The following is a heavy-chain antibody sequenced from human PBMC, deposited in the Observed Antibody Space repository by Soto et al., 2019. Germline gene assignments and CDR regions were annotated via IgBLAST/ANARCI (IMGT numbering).Heavy chain of an antibody. V-gene: IGHV1-69*01. CDR3: ASLSTVTTERDGLYYYYGMDV. Sequence: QVQLVQSGAEVKKPGSSVKVSCKASGGTFSSYAISWVRQAPGQGLEWMGGIIPIFGTANYAQKFQGRVTITADESTSTAYMELSSLRSEDTAVYYCASLSTVTTERDGLYYYYGMDVWGQGTTVTVSS. CDR2: IIPIFGTA. D-gene: IGHD4-4*01. CDR1: GGTFSSYA. J-gene: IGHJ6*02.